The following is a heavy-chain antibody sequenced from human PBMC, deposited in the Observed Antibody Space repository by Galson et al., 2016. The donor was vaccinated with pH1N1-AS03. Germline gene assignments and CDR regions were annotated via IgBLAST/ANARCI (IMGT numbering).Heavy chain of an antibody. J-gene: IGHJ4*02. V-gene: IGHV4-59*01. CDR2: IYSIGGT. D-gene: IGHD6-13*01. Sequence: LSLTCTVSSGSISSYSWNWIRQPPGKGLEWIGSIYSIGGTNYNPSLESRITIPVETSKNQFSLKLRSVTAADTAVYYCARATAVGPPYFDYWGQGTVATVSS. CDR3: ARATAVGPPYFDY. CDR1: SGSISSYS.